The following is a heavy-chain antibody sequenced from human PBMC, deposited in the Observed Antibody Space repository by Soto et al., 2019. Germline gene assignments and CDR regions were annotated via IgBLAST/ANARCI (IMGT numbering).Heavy chain of an antibody. D-gene: IGHD6-13*01. CDR2: IFYSGSS. J-gene: IGHJ5*02. Sequence: QVHLQESGPGLVKPSQTVSLTCNVSGGSFSSGGYYLTWVRQHPGKGLDWIGNIFYSGSSYYNPALKSRLTLSVDTSKNQFSLKLSSVTAADTAVYYCARGYRNGFDPWGQGTLVTVSS. CDR1: GGSFSSGGYY. V-gene: IGHV4-31*03. CDR3: ARGYRNGFDP.